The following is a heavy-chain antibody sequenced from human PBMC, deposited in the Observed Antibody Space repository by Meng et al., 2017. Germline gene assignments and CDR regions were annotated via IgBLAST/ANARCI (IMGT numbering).Heavy chain of an antibody. Sequence: QVQLVPSGVEGKKPGSSVKVSCKASGGTFSSYAISWVRQAPGQGLEWMGGIIPIFGTANYAQKFQGRVTITTDESTSTAYMELSSLRSEDTAVYYCARVVPPFRLQLYPDDYWGQGTLVTVSS. V-gene: IGHV1-69*05. CDR2: IIPIFGTA. D-gene: IGHD5-24*01. CDR3: ARVVPPFRLQLYPDDY. CDR1: GGTFSSYA. J-gene: IGHJ4*02.